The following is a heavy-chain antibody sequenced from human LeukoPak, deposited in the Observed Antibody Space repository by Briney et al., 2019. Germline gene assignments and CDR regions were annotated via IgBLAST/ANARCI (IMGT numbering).Heavy chain of an antibody. D-gene: IGHD5-24*01. Sequence: GGSLRLSCAASGFTFSSYWMSWVRQAPGKGLEWVANIKQDGSEKYYVDSVKGRFTISRDNAKNSLYLQMNSLRAEDTAVYYCARLPWLEGYYFDYWGQGTLVTVSS. CDR3: ARLPWLEGYYFDY. CDR2: IKQDGSEK. J-gene: IGHJ4*02. CDR1: GFTFSSYW. V-gene: IGHV3-7*01.